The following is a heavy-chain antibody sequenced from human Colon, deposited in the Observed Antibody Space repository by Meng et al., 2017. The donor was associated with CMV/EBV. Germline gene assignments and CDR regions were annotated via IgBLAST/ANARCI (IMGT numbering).Heavy chain of an antibody. CDR2: IYYTGSV. CDR3: ARADPSVAMYYFDY. CDR1: GGSISTYY. J-gene: IGHJ4*02. V-gene: IGHV4-59*13. Sequence: SETLSLTCNVSGGSISTYYWTWIRQPPGKGLEWIGNIYYTGSVKYNPSLKSRLTISVDTAKNQFSLKLSSVTAADTAIYYCARADPSVAMYYFDYWGPGTLVTAPQ. D-gene: IGHD5-12*01.